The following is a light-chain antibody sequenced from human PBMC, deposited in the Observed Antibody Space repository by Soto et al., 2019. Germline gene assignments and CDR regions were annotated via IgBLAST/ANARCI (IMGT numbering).Light chain of an antibody. CDR2: KVS. CDR1: HTVLYSDGNTY. J-gene: IGKJ5*01. CDR3: AQGTHWPHT. V-gene: IGKV2-30*01. Sequence: DVVMTQSPLSLPVILGHPASISCRSIHTVLYSDGNTYLNWFHQRPGQSPRRLISKVSNLDSGVPDRFSGSGSDTDFTLKISRVEADDVGVYYCAQGTHWPHTFGQGTRLEIK.